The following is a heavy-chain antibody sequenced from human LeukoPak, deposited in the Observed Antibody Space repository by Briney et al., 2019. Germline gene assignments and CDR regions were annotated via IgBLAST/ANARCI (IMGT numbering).Heavy chain of an antibody. CDR3: ARGQGDYYGSGSPLGY. CDR1: GDSISGSSNY. J-gene: IGHJ4*02. CDR2: IYYSGIT. Sequence: TSETLSLTCTVSGDSISGSSNYWGWIRQSPGRGPEWIGSIYYSGITDYKSSLKSRVTISVDTSKNQFSLKLSSVTAADTAVYYCARGQGDYYGSGSPLGYWGQGTLVTVSS. D-gene: IGHD3-10*01. V-gene: IGHV4-39*07.